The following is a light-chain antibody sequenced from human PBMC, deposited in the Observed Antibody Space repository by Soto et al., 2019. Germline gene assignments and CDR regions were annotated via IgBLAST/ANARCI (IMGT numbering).Light chain of an antibody. V-gene: IGLV1-47*01. CDR2: RNN. CDR3: AAWDDSLSAYV. CDR1: SSNIGSNY. J-gene: IGLJ1*01. Sequence: QSVLTQPPSASGTPGQRVTISCSGSSSNIGSNYVYWYQQLPGTAPKLLISRNNQRPSGVPDRFSGSKSGASASLAISGLRSEDEADYYCAAWDDSLSAYVFGTGTKLTVL.